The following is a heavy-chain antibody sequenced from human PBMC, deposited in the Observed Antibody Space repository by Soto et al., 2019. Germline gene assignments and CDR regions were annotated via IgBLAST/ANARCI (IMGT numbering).Heavy chain of an antibody. J-gene: IGHJ6*01. CDR3: LARYCSRSRCYRTDDGFDV. CDR1: PFTFSDFA. V-gene: IGHV3-23*04. CDR2: VSGSGAAA. D-gene: IGHD2-2*01. Sequence: HLVESGGGLVQPGGSLRLSCVAPPFTFSDFAMSWVRQAPGEGLEWGSGVSGSGAAASYADFVKGRLTISRDNSKTTFSLKMNSLRADDTAVYFCLARYCSRSRCYRTDDGFDVWGRGTTVTVSS.